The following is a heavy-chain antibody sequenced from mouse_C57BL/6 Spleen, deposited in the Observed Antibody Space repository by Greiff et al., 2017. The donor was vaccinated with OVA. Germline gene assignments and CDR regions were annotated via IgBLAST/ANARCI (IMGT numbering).Heavy chain of an antibody. CDR2: IHPGSGGT. Sequence: QVQLQQSGAELVRPGTSVKVSCKASGYAFTNYLIEWVKQRPGQGLEWIGMIHPGSGGTNYNEKFKGKATLTADKSSSTAYMQLSSLTSEDSAVYFGAREDYDGSSSFDDWGQGTTLTVSS. V-gene: IGHV1-54*01. J-gene: IGHJ2*01. CDR1: GYAFTNYL. CDR3: AREDYDGSSSFDD. D-gene: IGHD1-1*01.